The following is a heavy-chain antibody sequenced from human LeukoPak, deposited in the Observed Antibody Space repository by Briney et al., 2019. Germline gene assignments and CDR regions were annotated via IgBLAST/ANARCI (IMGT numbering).Heavy chain of an antibody. CDR1: GYTFTGYH. J-gene: IGHJ5*02. CDR3: GRGVITSWFDP. D-gene: IGHD3-10*01. Sequence: ASVKVSCKTSGYTFTGYHIHWVRQAPGQGLEWMGWTNPNSGGTNYAQKFQGRVTMTRDTSITTAYMELSRLKYDDTAVYYCGRGVITSWFDPWGQGTLVTVSS. V-gene: IGHV1-2*02. CDR2: TNPNSGGT.